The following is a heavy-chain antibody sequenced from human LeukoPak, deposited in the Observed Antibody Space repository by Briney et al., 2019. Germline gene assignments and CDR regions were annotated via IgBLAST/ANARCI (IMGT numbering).Heavy chain of an antibody. CDR3: AMSVEMPPIPSFDF. J-gene: IGHJ4*02. CDR2: VSAANNP. V-gene: IGHV1-3*01. D-gene: IGHD5-24*01. Sequence: ASVKVSCKTSGYIFTPHHIHWMRQAPGQGLELLGWVSAANNPEYSQKFQGRVVIARDASATTSYLELNSLRSEDTAIYYCAMSVEMPPIPSFDFWGQGTLVTVSS. CDR1: GYIFTPHH.